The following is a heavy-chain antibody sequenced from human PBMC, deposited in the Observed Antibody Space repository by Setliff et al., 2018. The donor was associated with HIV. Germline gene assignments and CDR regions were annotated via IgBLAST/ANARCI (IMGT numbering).Heavy chain of an antibody. CDR3: ARLNWNDDYFDY. Sequence: SETLSLTCPVSGGSISSSSYYWGWIRQPPGKGLEWIVSIYYSGSTNFNPSLKGRVTISLDSSKNQFSLQLTRLRAEDTAIYYCARLNWNDDYFDYWGQGTLVTVPQ. CDR2: IYYSGST. CDR1: GGSISSSSYY. V-gene: IGHV4-39*01. J-gene: IGHJ4*02. D-gene: IGHD1-1*01.